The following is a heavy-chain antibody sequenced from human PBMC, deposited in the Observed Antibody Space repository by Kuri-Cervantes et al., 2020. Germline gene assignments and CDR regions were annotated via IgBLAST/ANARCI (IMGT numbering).Heavy chain of an antibody. D-gene: IGHD3-10*01. CDR2: ISWNSGSI. CDR3: TYGSGSYYNVDY. J-gene: IGHJ4*02. V-gene: IGHV3-9*01. Sequence: GGSLRLSCAASGFTFDDYAMHWVRQAPGKGLEWVSGISWNSGSIGYADSVKGRFTISRDNAKNSLYLQMNSLRAEDTALYYCTYGSGSYYNVDYWGQGTLVTVSS. CDR1: GFTFDDYA.